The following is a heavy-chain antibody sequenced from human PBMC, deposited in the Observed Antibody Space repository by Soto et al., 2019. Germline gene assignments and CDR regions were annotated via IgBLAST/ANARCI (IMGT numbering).Heavy chain of an antibody. V-gene: IGHV4-59*01. J-gene: IGHJ4*02. D-gene: IGHD2-15*01. CDR2: IYYSGST. CDR1: GGSISSYY. Sequence: SETLSLTCTVSGGSISSYYWSWIRQPPGKGLEWIGYIYYSGSTNYNPSLKSRVTISVDTSKNQFSLKLSSVTAADTAVYYCARYCSGGSCPFDYWGQGTLATVSS. CDR3: ARYCSGGSCPFDY.